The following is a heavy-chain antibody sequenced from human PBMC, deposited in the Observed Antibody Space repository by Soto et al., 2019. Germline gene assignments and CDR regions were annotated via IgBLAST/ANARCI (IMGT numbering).Heavy chain of an antibody. CDR3: AGDFCHLGSASACPKSGLDF. CDR1: GCTFTGHY. V-gene: IGHV1-2*02. CDR2: LKSDNGGA. Sequence: AGVKVSCKASGCTFTGHYMHWVRQVSGKGLEYLGWLKSDNGGAYSAPKFQGRVTFTRDTSTTTAYMELSGLRSDDTAVYFCAGDFCHLGSASACPKSGLDFWGQGTTVTVYS. D-gene: IGHD3-10*01. J-gene: IGHJ6*02.